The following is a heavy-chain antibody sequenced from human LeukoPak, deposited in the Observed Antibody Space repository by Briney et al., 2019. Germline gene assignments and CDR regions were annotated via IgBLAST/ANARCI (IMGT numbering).Heavy chain of an antibody. CDR2: ISYDGSNK. V-gene: IGHV3-30-3*01. CDR1: GFTFSSYA. CDR3: ARDLGDYGDNLIYYYGMDV. Sequence: GGSLRLSCAASGFTFSSYAMHWVRQAPGKGLEWVAVISYDGSNKYYADSVKGRFTISRDNAKNTLYLQMNSLRAEDTAVYYCARDLGDYGDNLIYYYGMDVWGQGTTVTVSS. J-gene: IGHJ6*02. D-gene: IGHD4-17*01.